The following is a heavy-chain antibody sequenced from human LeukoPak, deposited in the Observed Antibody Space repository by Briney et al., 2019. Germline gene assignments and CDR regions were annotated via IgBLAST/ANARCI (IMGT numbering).Heavy chain of an antibody. D-gene: IGHD3-10*01. J-gene: IGHJ5*02. Sequence: GGSLRLSCAASGFTFSSYEMNWVRQAPGKGLEWASYISSSGSTIYYADSVKGRFTISRDNAKNSLYLRMNSLRAEDTAVYYCARDGSGSYFTVDWFDPWGQGTLVTVSS. CDR3: ARDGSGSYFTVDWFDP. CDR2: ISSSGSTI. CDR1: GFTFSSYE. V-gene: IGHV3-48*03.